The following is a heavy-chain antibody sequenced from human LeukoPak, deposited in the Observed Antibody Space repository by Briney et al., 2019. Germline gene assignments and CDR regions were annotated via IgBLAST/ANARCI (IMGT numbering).Heavy chain of an antibody. J-gene: IGHJ4*02. Sequence: QXPGXGLXWMGWMNPNSGNTGYAQKFQGRVTMTRNTSISTAYMELSSLRSEDTAVYYCAKQKFSSFFDYWGQGTLVTVSS. D-gene: IGHD3-10*01. CDR3: AKQKFSSFFDY. CDR2: MNPNSGNT. V-gene: IGHV1-8*01.